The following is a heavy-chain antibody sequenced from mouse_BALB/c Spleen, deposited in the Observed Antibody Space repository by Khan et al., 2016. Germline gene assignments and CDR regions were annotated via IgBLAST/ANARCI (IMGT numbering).Heavy chain of an antibody. CDR2: IGYSSIT. V-gene: IGHV3-2*02. CDR1: GYSITSDYA. D-gene: IGHD1-1*01. CDR3: ALLRYY. Sequence: EVELVESGPGLVKPSQSLSLTCTVTGYSITSDYAWNWIRQFPGNRLEWMGYIGYSSITSYNPSLKSRISITRDTSKNQFFLQLNSVTTEDTGTYYCALLRYYWGQGTTLTVSS. J-gene: IGHJ2*01.